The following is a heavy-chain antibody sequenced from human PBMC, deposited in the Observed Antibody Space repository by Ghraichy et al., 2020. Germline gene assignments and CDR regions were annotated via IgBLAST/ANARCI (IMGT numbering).Heavy chain of an antibody. D-gene: IGHD3-10*01. V-gene: IGHV4-4*02. CDR3: ARTSYFGSAFDP. CDR1: GGSIISNHR. J-gene: IGHJ5*02. CDR2: IHHSGST. Sequence: TLSLTCAVSGGSIISNHRWSWVRQPPGKGLEWIAEIHHSGSTNYNTSLKSRVTMSVDTSKNQISLKLSSVTAADTAVYYCARTSYFGSAFDPWGQGTLVTVSS.